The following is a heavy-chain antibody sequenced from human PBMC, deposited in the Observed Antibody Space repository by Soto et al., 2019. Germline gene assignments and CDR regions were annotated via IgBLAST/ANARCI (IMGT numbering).Heavy chain of an antibody. CDR1: GFTFSSYA. V-gene: IGHV3-23*01. J-gene: IGHJ4*01. CDR2: ISGSGGST. Sequence: TGGSLRLSCAASGFTFSSYAMSWVRQAPGKGLEWVSAISGSGGSTYYADSVKGRFTISRDNSKNTLYLQMNSLRAEDTAVYYCARGSRGYNYASAPFFDYWGQGNRVTVSS. D-gene: IGHD5-18*01. CDR3: ARGSRGYNYASAPFFDY.